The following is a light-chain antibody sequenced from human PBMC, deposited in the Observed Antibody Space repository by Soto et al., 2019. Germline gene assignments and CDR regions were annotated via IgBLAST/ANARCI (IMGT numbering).Light chain of an antibody. J-gene: IGKJ4*01. CDR2: GAS. V-gene: IGKV3-20*01. CDR3: QQYGTSPLT. CDR1: QSVSSRY. Sequence: ELVLTQSPGTLSLSPGERATLSCRASQSVSSRYSAWYQQKHGQAPRLLIYGASTRATGIPDRFSGSGSETDFTLTISRLEPEDFAVYYGQQYGTSPLTFGGGTKVDI.